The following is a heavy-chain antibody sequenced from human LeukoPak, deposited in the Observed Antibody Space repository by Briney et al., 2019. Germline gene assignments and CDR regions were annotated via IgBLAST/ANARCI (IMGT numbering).Heavy chain of an antibody. CDR1: GGSISSGSYY. D-gene: IGHD3-10*01. Sequence: SETLSLTCTVSGGSISSGSYYWSWIRQPAGRGLEWIVRIYTSGSTNYNPSLMSRVTISVDTSKNQFSLKLSSVTAADTAVYYCARDFGAHYGMDVWGQGTTVTVSS. J-gene: IGHJ6*02. CDR2: IYTSGST. V-gene: IGHV4-61*02. CDR3: ARDFGAHYGMDV.